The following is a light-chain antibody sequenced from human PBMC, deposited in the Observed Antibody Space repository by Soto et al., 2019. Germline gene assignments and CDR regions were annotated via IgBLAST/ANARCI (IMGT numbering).Light chain of an antibody. Sequence: IVMTQSPATLSVSPGERATFSCRASQNIYSNIAWYQQRPGQAPRLLMYGASIRAAGVPDRFSGSGSGTDFTLTISELEPEDFAIYYCQQRSSWPPITFGQGTRLEIK. CDR3: QQRSSWPPIT. J-gene: IGKJ5*01. V-gene: IGKV3-11*01. CDR2: GAS. CDR1: QNIYSN.